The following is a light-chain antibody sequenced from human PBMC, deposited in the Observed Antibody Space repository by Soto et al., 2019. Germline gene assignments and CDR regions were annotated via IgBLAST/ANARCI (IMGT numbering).Light chain of an antibody. CDR3: QQYNNWPPLT. Sequence: ELVMTQSPATLSVSPGDRATLSCRASQSVSSSLAWYQQIPGQAPRLLIYDASTGATGIPARFGGSGSGTEFTLTISSLQSEDFAVYYCQQYNNWPPLTFGGGTKVERK. CDR2: DAS. J-gene: IGKJ4*01. CDR1: QSVSSS. V-gene: IGKV3-15*01.